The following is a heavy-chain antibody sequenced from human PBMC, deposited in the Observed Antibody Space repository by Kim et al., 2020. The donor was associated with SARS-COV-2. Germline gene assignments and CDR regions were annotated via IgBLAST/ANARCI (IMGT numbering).Heavy chain of an antibody. J-gene: IGHJ4*02. V-gene: IGHV3-23*01. Sequence: TYYAEAVKGRFTISRDNSKNTLYLQMNSLRAEDTAVYYCACVTTVTKGDYWGQGTLVTVSS. D-gene: IGHD4-17*01. CDR3: ACVTTVTKGDY. CDR2: T.